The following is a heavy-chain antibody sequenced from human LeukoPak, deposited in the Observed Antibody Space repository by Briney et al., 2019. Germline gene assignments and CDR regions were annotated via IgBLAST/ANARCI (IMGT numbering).Heavy chain of an antibody. CDR3: ARGKGGYCSSTSCYTAYYYYYYMDV. Sequence: ASVTVSCKASGYTFTSYDINWVRQAPGQGLEWMGWMNPNSGNTGYAQKFQGRVTMTRNTSISTAYMELSSLRSEDTAVYYCARGKGGYCSSTSCYTAYYYYYYMDVWGKGTTVTVSS. V-gene: IGHV1-8*01. D-gene: IGHD2-2*02. J-gene: IGHJ6*03. CDR2: MNPNSGNT. CDR1: GYTFTSYD.